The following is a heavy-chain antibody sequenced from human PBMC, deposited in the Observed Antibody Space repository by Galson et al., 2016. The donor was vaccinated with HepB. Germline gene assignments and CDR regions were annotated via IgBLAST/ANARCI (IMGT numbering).Heavy chain of an antibody. CDR2: ISGSGAAT. CDR1: GFSFSTFA. CDR3: AKDLRDCTYYLDY. V-gene: IGHV3-23*01. D-gene: IGHD2-21*01. Sequence: SLRLSCAASGFSFSTFAMTWVRQAPGKGLEWVAAISGSGAATYYADSVQGRFSISRDNAKNTLDLHMGSLRVDDTAVYFCAKDLRDCTYYLDYWGQGTLVTVTA. J-gene: IGHJ4*02.